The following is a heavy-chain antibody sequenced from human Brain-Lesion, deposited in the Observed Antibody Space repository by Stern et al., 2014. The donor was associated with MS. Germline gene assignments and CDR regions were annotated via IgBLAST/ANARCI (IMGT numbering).Heavy chain of an antibody. Sequence: VQLVQSGAEVKKPGESLKISCKGSGYRFDNYWIGWGRQKPGKGLEWMGIIYTADSDTRYSPSLQGQVTISADKSINTVYLQWSSLKASDTAMYYCARTYSSGWYGGHAFDIWGQGTMVTVSS. CDR3: ARTYSSGWYGGHAFDI. CDR1: GYRFDNYW. J-gene: IGHJ3*02. V-gene: IGHV5-51*01. CDR2: IYTADSDT. D-gene: IGHD6-19*01.